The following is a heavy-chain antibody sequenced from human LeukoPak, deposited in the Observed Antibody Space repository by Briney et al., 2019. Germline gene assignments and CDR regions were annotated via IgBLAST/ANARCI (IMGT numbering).Heavy chain of an antibody. D-gene: IGHD3-10*01. Sequence: SQTLSLTCTVSGGSISSGDYYWSWIRQPPGKGLEWIGYIYYSGSTYYNPSLKSRVTISVDTSKNQFSLKLSSVTAADTAVYYCARGRDVLLWFGKPRPYFQHWGQGTLVTVSS. CDR2: IYYSGST. J-gene: IGHJ1*01. CDR1: GGSISSGDYY. CDR3: ARGRDVLLWFGKPRPYFQH. V-gene: IGHV4-30-4*01.